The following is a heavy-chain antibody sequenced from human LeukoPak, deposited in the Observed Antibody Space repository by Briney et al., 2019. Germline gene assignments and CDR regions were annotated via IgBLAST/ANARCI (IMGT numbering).Heavy chain of an antibody. CDR2: ISSSSTYI. D-gene: IGHD3-22*01. CDR1: GFTFSSYS. J-gene: IGHJ4*02. V-gene: IGHV3-21*01. CDR3: ARDQQPYYYDSSGKRPFDY. Sequence: GGSLRLSCAASGFTFSSYSMNWVRQAPGKGLEWVSSISSSSTYIYYAESVKGRFTISRDNAKNSLYLQMNSLRAEDTAVYYCARDQQPYYYDSSGKRPFDYWGQGTLVTVSS.